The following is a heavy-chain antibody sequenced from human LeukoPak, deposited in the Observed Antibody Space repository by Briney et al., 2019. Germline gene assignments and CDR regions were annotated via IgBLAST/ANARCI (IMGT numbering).Heavy chain of an antibody. V-gene: IGHV3-21*01. CDR2: ISSSSSYI. CDR3: ARESIAAVGLLDY. D-gene: IGHD6-13*01. Sequence: GGSLRLSCAASGFTFSSYSMSWVRQAPGKGLEWVSSISSSSSYIYYADPVKGRFTISRDNAKNSPYLQMNSLRAEDTAVYYCARESIAAVGLLDYWGQGTLVTVSS. CDR1: GFTFSSYS. J-gene: IGHJ4*02.